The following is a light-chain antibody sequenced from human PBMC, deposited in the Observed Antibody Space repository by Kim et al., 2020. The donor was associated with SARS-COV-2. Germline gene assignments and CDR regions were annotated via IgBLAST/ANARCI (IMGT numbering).Light chain of an antibody. CDR1: HRIGSTY. CDR3: LQYNTSPRT. CDR2: GTS. Sequence: PGERTTISCRASHRIGSTYLAWYQQRPGQAPRLLIYGTSNRATGIPARFSGSGSATDFTLTITRLEPEDVAVYYCLQYNTSPRTFGQGTKVDIK. J-gene: IGKJ1*01. V-gene: IGKV3-20*01.